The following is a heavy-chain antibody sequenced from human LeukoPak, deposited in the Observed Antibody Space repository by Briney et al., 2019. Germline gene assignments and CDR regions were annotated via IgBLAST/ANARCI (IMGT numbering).Heavy chain of an antibody. CDR3: AREEIGGHYCDY. V-gene: IGHV3-48*03. CDR2: ISSSGSTI. CDR1: GFTFSSYE. D-gene: IGHD3-3*01. Sequence: GGSLRLSCAASGFTFSSYEMNWVRQAPGKGLEWVSYISSSGSTIYYADSVKGRFTISRDNAKNSLYLQMNSLRAEDTAVYYCAREEIGGHYCDYWGQGTLVTVSS. J-gene: IGHJ4*02.